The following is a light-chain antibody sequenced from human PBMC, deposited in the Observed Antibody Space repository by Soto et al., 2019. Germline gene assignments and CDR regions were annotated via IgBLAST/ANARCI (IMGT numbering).Light chain of an antibody. Sequence: DIQMSQSASTLHACGEHRVTVTCPGSQTISSWLAWYQQKPGKAPKLLIYDASSLDSGVPSRFSGSGSGTDFTLTISRLQPEDFATYFCQQLNGYPITFGQGTRLEIK. V-gene: IGKV1-5*01. J-gene: IGKJ5*01. CDR2: DAS. CDR3: QQLNGYPIT. CDR1: QTISSW.